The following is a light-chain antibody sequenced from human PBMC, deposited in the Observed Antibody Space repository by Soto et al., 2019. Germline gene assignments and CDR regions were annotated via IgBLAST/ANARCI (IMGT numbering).Light chain of an antibody. Sequence: DIQMTQSPSSLSQSVGYRVTITSRASKSISNYVAWHLQRPGQAAKLLNRSASTLQRGVPVRFSGSGSRTEFTLTIADLQPDDVGTYYCQQSLTMPSTFGQGTRLEIK. CDR1: KSISNY. CDR2: SAS. V-gene: IGKV1-39*01. J-gene: IGKJ5*01. CDR3: QQSLTMPST.